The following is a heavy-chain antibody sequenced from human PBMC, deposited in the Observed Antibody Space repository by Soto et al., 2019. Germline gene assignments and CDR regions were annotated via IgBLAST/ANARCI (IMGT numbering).Heavy chain of an antibody. V-gene: IGHV3-9*01. J-gene: IGHJ6*03. CDR2: ISWNSGSI. Sequence: EVQLVESGGGLVQPGRSLRLSCAASGFTFDDYAMHWVRQAPGKGLEWVSGISWNSGSIGYADSVKGRFTISRDNAKNSLYLQMNSLRAEDTALYYCAKDTRSSSWANNYYYYYMDVWGKGTTVTVSS. CDR3: AKDTRSSSWANNYYYYYMDV. D-gene: IGHD6-13*01. CDR1: GFTFDDYA.